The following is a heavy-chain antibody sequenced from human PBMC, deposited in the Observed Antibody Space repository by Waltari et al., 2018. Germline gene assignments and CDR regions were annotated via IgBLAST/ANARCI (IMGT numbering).Heavy chain of an antibody. CDR1: GGPISSISYY. J-gene: IGHJ4*02. V-gene: IGHV4-39*01. Sequence: QLQLQESGPGLVKPSETLSLTCTVSGGPISSISYYWGWFRQPPGKGLEWIGSIYYSGSTYENPSLKSRVTISVDTSKNQFSLKLSFVTAADTAVYYCARGWGTGDIVVVVAPKDWGQGTLVTVSS. CDR3: ARGWGTGDIVVVVAPKD. CDR2: IYYSGST. D-gene: IGHD2-15*01.